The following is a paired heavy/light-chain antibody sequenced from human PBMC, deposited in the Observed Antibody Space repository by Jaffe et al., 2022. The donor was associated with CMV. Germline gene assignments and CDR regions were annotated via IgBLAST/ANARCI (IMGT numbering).Heavy chain of an antibody. V-gene: IGHV1-69*01. CDR2: IIPIFGTA. CDR1: GGTFSSYA. Sequence: QVQLVQSGAEVKKPGSSVKVSCKASGGTFSSYAISWVRQAPGQGLEWMGGIIPIFGTANYAQKFQGRVTITADESTSTAYMELSSLRSEDTAVYYCARDLPYYYDSSGYYKYDAFDIWGQGTMVTVSS. CDR3: ARDLPYYYDSSGYYKYDAFDI. D-gene: IGHD3-22*01. J-gene: IGHJ3*02.
Light chain of an antibody. Sequence: EIVMTQSPATLSVSPGERATLSCRASQSVSSNLAWYQQKPGQAPRLLIYGASTRATGIPARFSGSGSGTEFTLTISSLQSEDFAVYYCQQYNNWPPNTFGQGTKVEIK. J-gene: IGKJ1*01. CDR1: QSVSSN. V-gene: IGKV3-15*01. CDR3: QQYNNWPPNT. CDR2: GAS.